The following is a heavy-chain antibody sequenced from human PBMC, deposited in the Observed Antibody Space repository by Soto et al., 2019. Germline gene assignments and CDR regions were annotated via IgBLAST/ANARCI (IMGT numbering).Heavy chain of an antibody. D-gene: IGHD2-21*02. CDR2: IYYSGST. CDR1: GGSISSGGYY. CDR3: ARDRRPLAYCSGDCPNYWYFDL. V-gene: IGHV4-31*03. J-gene: IGHJ2*01. Sequence: QVQLQESGPGLVKPSQTLSLTCTVSGGSISSGGYYWSWIRQHPGKGLEWIGYIYYSGSTYYNPSLKSRVTISVDTSKNQFSLKLSSVTAADTAVYYCARDRRPLAYCSGDCPNYWYFDLWGRGTLVTVSS.